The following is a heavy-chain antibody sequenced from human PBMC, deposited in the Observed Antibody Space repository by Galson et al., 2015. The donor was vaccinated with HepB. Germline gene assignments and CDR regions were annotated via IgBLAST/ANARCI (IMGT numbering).Heavy chain of an antibody. CDR3: ARDMVSDNRYYYYYYTMDV. CDR1: GFTFSTYG. Sequence: SLRLSCAASGFTFSTYGMHWVRQAPGKGLEWVAVIWYDGRNKYYADSVKGRFTISRDNSKDTLYLQMNSLRADDTAVYYCARDMVSDNRYYYYYYTMDVWGQGTTVTVFS. CDR2: IWYDGRNK. J-gene: IGHJ6*02. V-gene: IGHV3-33*01. D-gene: IGHD3-10*01.